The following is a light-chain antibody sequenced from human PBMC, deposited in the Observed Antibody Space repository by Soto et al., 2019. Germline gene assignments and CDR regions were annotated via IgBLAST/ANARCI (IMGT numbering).Light chain of an antibody. Sequence: QMTQSPSSLSASIGDRVTITCRASQSISRFLNWYQQKPGTAPRLLISEASGLQSGVPSRFSGTGSATDYTLTISSRQPEESVTSYCRQNYCGPPLTLGGGTKVEIK. CDR1: QSISRF. V-gene: IGKV1-39*01. CDR3: RQNYCGPPLT. CDR2: EAS. J-gene: IGKJ4*01.